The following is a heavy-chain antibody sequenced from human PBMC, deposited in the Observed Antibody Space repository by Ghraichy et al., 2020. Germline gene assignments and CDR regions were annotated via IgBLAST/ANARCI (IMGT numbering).Heavy chain of an antibody. V-gene: IGHV4-31*02. CDR3: ASTPYYYDSSGYSVGGNFDY. CDR2: IYYSGST. J-gene: IGHJ4*02. CDR1: GGSISSGGYY. Sequence: SQTLSLTCTVSGGSISSGGYYWSWIRQHPGKGLEWIGYIYYSGSTYYNPSLKSRVTISVDTSKNQFSLKLSSVTAADTAVYYCASTPYYYDSSGYSVGGNFDYWGQGTLVTVSS. D-gene: IGHD3-22*01.